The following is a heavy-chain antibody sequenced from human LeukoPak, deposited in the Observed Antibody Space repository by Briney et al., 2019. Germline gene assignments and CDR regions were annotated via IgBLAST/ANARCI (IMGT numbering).Heavy chain of an antibody. D-gene: IGHD2-2*01. V-gene: IGHV1-8*01. J-gene: IGHJ3*02. CDR2: MNPNSGNT. CDR1: GYTFTSYD. CDR3: AREPHYCSSTSCYAFDI. Sequence: ASVKVSCKASGYTFTSYDINWVRQATGQGLEWMGWMNPNSGNTGYAQKFQGRVTMTRNTSISTAYMELSSLRSEDTAVYYCAREPHYCSSTSCYAFDIWGQGTMVTVSS.